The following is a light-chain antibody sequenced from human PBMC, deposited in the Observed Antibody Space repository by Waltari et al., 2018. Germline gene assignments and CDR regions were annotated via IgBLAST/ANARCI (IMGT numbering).Light chain of an antibody. J-gene: IGKJ4*02. CDR1: QTLRTTY. CDR3: QQSDISPLT. CDR2: GAS. V-gene: IGKV3-20*01. Sequence: EFELTQSTGTLCLSPGDSATLLCSSSQTLRTTYLAWYQQKPGQAPALFIYGASSRATGIPDRFSGSGSGTDFSLTISSLEPEDFAVYYCQQSDISPLTFGGGTKVEIK.